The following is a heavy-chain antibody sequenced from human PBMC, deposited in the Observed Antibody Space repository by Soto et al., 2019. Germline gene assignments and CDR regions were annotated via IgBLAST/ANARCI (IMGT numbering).Heavy chain of an antibody. J-gene: IGHJ5*02. CDR2: IIPMFDEA. CDR3: ARAVWHEDSSGYYWLDP. Sequence: QVQLMQSGAEMKKPGSSVMVSCRASGGTFSSYALTWVRQAPGQGLEWIGGIIPMFDEAKYAQKFQGRVTITADESTTTAYMELSSLRSEDTAVYFCARAVWHEDSSGYYWLDPWGQGTLVTVSS. CDR1: GGTFSSYA. V-gene: IGHV1-69*01. D-gene: IGHD3-22*01.